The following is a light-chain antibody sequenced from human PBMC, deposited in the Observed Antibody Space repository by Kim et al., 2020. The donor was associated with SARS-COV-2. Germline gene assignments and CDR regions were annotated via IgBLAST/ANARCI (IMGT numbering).Light chain of an antibody. CDR1: QSVSSN. CDR3: QQYNNWPGT. Sequence: VAPGEKATISCRASQSVSSNLTRQQKKPGKTHRVISYGASTRATGIPARFSGSGSGTEFTLTISSLQSEDFAVYYCQQYNNWPGTFGQGTKVDIK. CDR2: GAS. V-gene: IGKV3-15*01. J-gene: IGKJ1*01.